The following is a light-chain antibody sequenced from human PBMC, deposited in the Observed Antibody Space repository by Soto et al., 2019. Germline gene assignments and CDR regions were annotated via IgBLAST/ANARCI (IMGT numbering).Light chain of an antibody. CDR2: AAS. Sequence: DIQMTQSPSSVSASVGDRVTITCRASQSISNWLAWYQQKPGQAPKLLIYAASSLQNGVQSRFRGSGSGTDFTLTIRSMKPEEFATDYCMPAYSLITVGKGERRAIK. V-gene: IGKV1-12*01. CDR1: QSISNW. J-gene: IGKJ5*01. CDR3: MPAYSLIT.